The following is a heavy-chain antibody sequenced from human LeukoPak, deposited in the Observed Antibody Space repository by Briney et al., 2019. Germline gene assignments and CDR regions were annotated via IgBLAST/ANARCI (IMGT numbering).Heavy chain of an antibody. CDR3: ASPQPFCSSTSCYESRRYYYYGMDV. J-gene: IGHJ6*02. CDR1: GYTFTSYG. CDR2: ISAYNGNT. Sequence: ASVKVSCKASGYTFTSYGISWVRQAPGQGLEWMGWISAYNGNTNYAQKLQGRVTMTTDTSTSTAYMELRSLRSDDTAVYYCASPQPFCSSTSCYESRRYYYYGMDVWGRGTTVTVSS. V-gene: IGHV1-18*01. D-gene: IGHD2-2*01.